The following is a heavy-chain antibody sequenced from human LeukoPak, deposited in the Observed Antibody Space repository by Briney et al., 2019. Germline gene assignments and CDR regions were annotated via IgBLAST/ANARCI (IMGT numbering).Heavy chain of an antibody. V-gene: IGHV4-38-2*02. J-gene: IGHJ6*02. CDR2: IYHGGST. CDR1: GYSISGGYY. CDR3: ARHPYQYYYGSGSFHYYYGMDV. D-gene: IGHD3-10*01. Sequence: PSQTLSLTCTVSGYSISGGYYWGWIRQPPGKGLEWIGTIYHGGSTYYNPSLESRVTISVDTSKNQFSLKLSSVTAADTAVYYCARHPYQYYYGSGSFHYYYGMDVWGQGTTVTVSS.